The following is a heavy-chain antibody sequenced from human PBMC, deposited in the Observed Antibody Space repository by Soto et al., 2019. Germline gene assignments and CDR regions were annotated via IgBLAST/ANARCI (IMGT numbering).Heavy chain of an antibody. CDR3: APLSVSLSGPYGIHV. Sequence: SETLSLTCSVSGYSVSSSDYYWAWIRQPPGKGLEWIGSMLYSGLTYYNPPLKSRVTLSVDTSKNQFSVRLNSVTASDTAVYYCAPLSVSLSGPYGIHVWGQGTTVTVSS. CDR2: MLYSGLT. CDR1: GYSVSSSDYY. V-gene: IGHV4-39*01. J-gene: IGHJ6*02. D-gene: IGHD2-15*01.